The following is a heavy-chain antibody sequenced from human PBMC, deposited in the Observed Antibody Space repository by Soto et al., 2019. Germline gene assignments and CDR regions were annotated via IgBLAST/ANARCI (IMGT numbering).Heavy chain of an antibody. CDR3: ARDPFGIAVAGYFDY. J-gene: IGHJ4*02. CDR1: GYTFTGYY. Sequence: VKVSCKASGYTFTGYYMHWVRQAPGQGLEWMGWINPNSGGTNYAQKFQGWVTMTRDTSISTAYMELSRLRSDDTAVYYCARDPFGIAVAGYFDYWGQGTLVTVSS. V-gene: IGHV1-2*04. CDR2: INPNSGGT. D-gene: IGHD6-19*01.